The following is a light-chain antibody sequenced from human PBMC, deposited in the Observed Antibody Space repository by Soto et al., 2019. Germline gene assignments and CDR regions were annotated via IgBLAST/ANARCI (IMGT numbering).Light chain of an antibody. CDR2: AAS. J-gene: IGKJ4*01. CDR3: QQSYITPLT. Sequence: DIQMTQSQSSLSASVGDRVTITCRASQSISSYLNWYQQKPGKAPKLLIYAASSLQSGVPSRFSGSGSGTDFTLTISSLQPEDFATYYCQQSYITPLTFGGGTKVEIK. CDR1: QSISSY. V-gene: IGKV1-39*01.